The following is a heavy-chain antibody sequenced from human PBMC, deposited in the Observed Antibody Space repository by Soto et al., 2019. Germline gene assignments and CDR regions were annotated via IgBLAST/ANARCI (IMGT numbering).Heavy chain of an antibody. J-gene: IGHJ4*02. CDR1: GYTFTSYG. CDR2: ISAYNGNT. V-gene: IGHV1-18*01. CDR3: ERVGWFGYDSSGYYHGDFDY. Sequence: GASVKVSCKASGYTFTSYGISWVRQAPGQGLEWMGWISAYNGNTNYAQKLQGRVTMTTDTSTSTAYMELRSLRSDDTAVYYCERVGWFGYDSSGYYHGDFDYWGQGTLVTVSS. D-gene: IGHD3-22*01.